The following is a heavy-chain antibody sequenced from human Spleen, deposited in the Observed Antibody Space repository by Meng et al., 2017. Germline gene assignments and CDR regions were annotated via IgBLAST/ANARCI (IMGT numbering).Heavy chain of an antibody. D-gene: IGHD1-1*01. Sequence: GESLKISCAASGFAFNDYWMNWVRQSPGKGLEWVANMSPDGRTAYYLDSVKGRFTISRDNAKNSLFLQMNSVSAEDTAMYYCTRDFARNTIDYWGQGTLVTGSS. V-gene: IGHV3-7*01. CDR3: TRDFARNTIDY. J-gene: IGHJ4*02. CDR1: GFAFNDYW. CDR2: MSPDGRTA.